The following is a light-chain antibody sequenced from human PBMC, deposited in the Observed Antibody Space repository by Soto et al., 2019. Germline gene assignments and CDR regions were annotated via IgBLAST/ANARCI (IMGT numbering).Light chain of an antibody. CDR1: QSVLYTSNNKNY. V-gene: IGKV4-1*01. CDR3: QQYYPTLWT. CDR2: WAS. Sequence: DIVMTQSPDSLAVSLGERATINCKSSQSVLYTSNNKNYLAWYQQKPGQPPKLLIYWASTRESGVPDRFSGSGSGTDFTLTISSLQAEDVAVYYCQQYYPTLWTFGQGTKVEIK. J-gene: IGKJ1*01.